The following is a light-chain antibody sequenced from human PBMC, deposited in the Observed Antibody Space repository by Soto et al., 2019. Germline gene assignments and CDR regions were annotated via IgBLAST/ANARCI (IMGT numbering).Light chain of an antibody. J-gene: IGKJ2*01. Sequence: DIQMTQSPSSLSASVGDRVTMTCRASLGISNHLAWYQQKPGKAPKLLIHGASTLQSGVLSRFSGSGSGTDFTLTISSLQPEDVATYYCQKYISGPPYTFGQGTKVEVK. V-gene: IGKV1-27*01. CDR3: QKYISGPPYT. CDR2: GAS. CDR1: LGISNH.